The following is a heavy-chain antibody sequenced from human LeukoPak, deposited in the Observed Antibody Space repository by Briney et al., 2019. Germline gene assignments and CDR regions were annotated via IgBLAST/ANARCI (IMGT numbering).Heavy chain of an antibody. CDR3: AREWLGYYYYYGMDV. CDR1: GYTFTSYY. Sequence: ASVKVSCKASGYTFTSYYMHWVRQAPGQGLESMGIINPSGGSTSYAQKFQGRVTMTRDTSTSTVYMELSGLRSEDTAVYYCAREWLGYYYYYGMDVWGQGTTVTVSS. CDR2: INPSGGST. J-gene: IGHJ6*02. V-gene: IGHV1-46*01. D-gene: IGHD6-19*01.